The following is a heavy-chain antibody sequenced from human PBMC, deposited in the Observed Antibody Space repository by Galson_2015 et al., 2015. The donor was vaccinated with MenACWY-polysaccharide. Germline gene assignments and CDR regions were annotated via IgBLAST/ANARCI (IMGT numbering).Heavy chain of an antibody. CDR2: IHSDGSTK. D-gene: IGHD2-15*01. CDR1: GCRFSNSG. V-gene: IGHV3-33*01. J-gene: IGHJ3*02. Sequence: SLRLSCTASGCRFSNSGMHWVRQAPGKGLEWMAGIHSDGSTKVSADSENGRFTISRDTSKTTELLEMNTLGVEDTAVYYCARECSRIVFCSFDIWGQGTMVTVSS. CDR3: ARECSRIVFCSFDI.